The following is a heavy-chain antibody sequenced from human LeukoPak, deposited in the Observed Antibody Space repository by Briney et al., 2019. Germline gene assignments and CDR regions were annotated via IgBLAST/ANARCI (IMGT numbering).Heavy chain of an antibody. V-gene: IGHV4-39*07. J-gene: IGHJ5*02. D-gene: IGHD2-2*01. Sequence: TSETLSLTCTVSGGSISSSSYYWGWIRQPPGKGLEWIGSIYYSGSTYYNPSLKSRVTISVDTSKNQFSLKLSSVTAADTAVYYCARDIVVVPAAPSRFDPWGQGTLVTVSS. CDR2: IYYSGST. CDR3: ARDIVVVPAAPSRFDP. CDR1: GGSISSSSYY.